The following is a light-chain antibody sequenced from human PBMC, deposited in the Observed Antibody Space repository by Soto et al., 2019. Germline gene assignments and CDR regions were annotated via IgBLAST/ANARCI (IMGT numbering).Light chain of an antibody. V-gene: IGKV1-5*01. CDR3: QQYADYWT. J-gene: IGKJ1*01. CDR2: DVS. Sequence: DVQMTQSHSTLSASVGDKVAITCRASQSIRRWLAWYQQKPGKTPKLLIYDVSNLESGVPSRFSGSGSETEFTLTISSLQPHDFATYYCQQYADYWTFGQGTKVDI. CDR1: QSIRRW.